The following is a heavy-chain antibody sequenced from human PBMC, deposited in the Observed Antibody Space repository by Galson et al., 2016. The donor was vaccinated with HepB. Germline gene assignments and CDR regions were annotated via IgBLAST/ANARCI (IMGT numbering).Heavy chain of an antibody. CDR3: ARDNRYAFDI. CDR1: GFTFTNHW. D-gene: IGHD1-14*01. J-gene: IGHJ3*02. Sequence: SLRLSCAASGFTFTNHWMSWVRQAPGKGLEWVANMKPDGSEKYFADSGRGRFTISRDNAKNSLYLQMNRLRDDDTAVYYCARDNRYAFDIWGQGTLVTVSS. CDR2: MKPDGSEK. V-gene: IGHV3-7*03.